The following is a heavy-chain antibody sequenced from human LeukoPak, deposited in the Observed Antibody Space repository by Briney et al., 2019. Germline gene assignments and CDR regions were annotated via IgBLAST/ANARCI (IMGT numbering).Heavy chain of an antibody. J-gene: IGHJ4*02. CDR2: INHSGST. CDR3: ARRVAVTGIYCFDH. CDR1: GGSFSGYY. V-gene: IGHV4-34*01. D-gene: IGHD6-19*01. Sequence: SETLSLTCAVYGGSFSGYYWSWIRQPPGKGLEWIGEINHSGSTNYNPSLKSRVTIPLDTSKNQFSLRLTSVTAADTAVYYCARRVAVTGIYCFDHWGQGTPVTVSS.